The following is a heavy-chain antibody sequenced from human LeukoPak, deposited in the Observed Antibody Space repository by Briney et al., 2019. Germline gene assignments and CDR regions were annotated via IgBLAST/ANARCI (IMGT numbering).Heavy chain of an antibody. CDR2: IYYTEST. D-gene: IGHD1-1*01. Sequence: PSETLSLTCTISGGSVSDYYWSWIRQSPGKGLEWIGYIYYTESTTYNPSLKSRVTMSADTSKNQFPLNLNSVTAADTAVYYCASQKLANDYWGQGTLVTVSS. J-gene: IGHJ4*02. CDR3: ASQKLANDY. V-gene: IGHV4-59*02. CDR1: GGSVSDYY.